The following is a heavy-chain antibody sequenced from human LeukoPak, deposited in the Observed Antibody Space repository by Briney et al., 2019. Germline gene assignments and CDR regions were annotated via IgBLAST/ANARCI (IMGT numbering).Heavy chain of an antibody. CDR2: ISSSSSYI. Sequence: PGGSLRLSCAASGFTFSSYSMNWVRQAPGKGLEWVSSISSSSSYIYYADSVKGRFTISRDNAKNSLYLQMNSLRAEDTAVYYCARARLTVTTYPPYYYYYYMDVWGKGTTVTVSS. V-gene: IGHV3-21*01. CDR1: GFTFSSYS. J-gene: IGHJ6*03. D-gene: IGHD4-17*01. CDR3: ARARLTVTTYPPYYYYYYMDV.